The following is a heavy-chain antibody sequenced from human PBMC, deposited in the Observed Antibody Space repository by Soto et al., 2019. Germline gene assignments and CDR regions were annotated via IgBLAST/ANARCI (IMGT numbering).Heavy chain of an antibody. CDR2: IYYSGST. Sequence: TLSLTCTVSGGSIGSGGYYWSWIRQHPGKGLEWLGYIYYSGSTYYNPSLKSRVTRSVDTSKNQFSLKLSSVTAADTAVYYCARYIVGVPAAPPNWFDPWGQGTLVTVAS. CDR3: ARYIVGVPAAPPNWFDP. D-gene: IGHD2-2*01. V-gene: IGHV4-31*03. CDR1: GGSIGSGGYY. J-gene: IGHJ5*02.